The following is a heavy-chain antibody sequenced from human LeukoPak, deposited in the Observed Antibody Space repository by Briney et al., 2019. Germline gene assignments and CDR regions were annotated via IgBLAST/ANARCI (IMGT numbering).Heavy chain of an antibody. CDR1: GGSFSGYS. CDR2: INHSGGT. J-gene: IGHJ4*02. Sequence: PSETLSLTCAVYGGSFSGYSVSWIRQPPGKGLEWVGEINHSGGTNYNPSLGSRLAISVDTSKSHFSLNLSSVTAADTAVYYCARGFEYQLVLNFDIWGQGSLVTVSS. D-gene: IGHD2-2*01. V-gene: IGHV4-34*01. CDR3: ARGFEYQLVLNFDI.